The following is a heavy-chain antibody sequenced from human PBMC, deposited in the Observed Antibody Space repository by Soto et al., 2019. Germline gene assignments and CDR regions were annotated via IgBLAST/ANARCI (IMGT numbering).Heavy chain of an antibody. CDR1: GGSISDNW. J-gene: IGHJ4*02. Sequence: QVQLQESGPGLVKPSGTLSLTCAVSGGSISDNWWSWVRQPPGKGLEWIGEIYHTGTTHYNPSLWSRVTISIDKSKKQFSLKLSSVTAADTAVYYCARNIAVPRTRGFDFWGQGTLVIVSS. CDR3: ARNIAVPRTRGFDF. CDR2: IYHTGTT. V-gene: IGHV4-4*02. D-gene: IGHD6-19*01.